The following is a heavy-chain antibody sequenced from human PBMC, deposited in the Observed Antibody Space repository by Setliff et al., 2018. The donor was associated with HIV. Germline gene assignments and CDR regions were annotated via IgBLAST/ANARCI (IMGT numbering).Heavy chain of an antibody. CDR1: GGSIRSYY. V-gene: IGHV4-4*08. CDR2: IYYSGST. D-gene: IGHD5-12*01. J-gene: IGHJ4*02. Sequence: PSETLSLTCTVSGGSIRSYYWSWIRQPPGKGLEWIGYIYYSGSTNYNPSLKSRVTISVDTSKNQFSLKLNSVTAADTAVYYCARDEDGYNHFDFWGQGTLVTVSS. CDR3: ARDEDGYNHFDF.